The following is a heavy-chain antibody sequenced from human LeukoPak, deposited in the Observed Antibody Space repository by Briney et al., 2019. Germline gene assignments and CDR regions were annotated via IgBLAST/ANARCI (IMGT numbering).Heavy chain of an antibody. D-gene: IGHD2-21*02. CDR2: IRSKRFGETI. Sequence: GRSLRLSCTASGFPFVDDAINWVRQAPGNGLEWVGFIRSKRFGETIEYAASVKGRFTISRDDSISTAYLQMNTLKTEDTAVYYCTRSIVVVTYYLDYWGQGTLVTVSS. V-gene: IGHV3-49*04. J-gene: IGHJ4*02. CDR3: TRSIVVVTYYLDY. CDR1: GFPFVDDA.